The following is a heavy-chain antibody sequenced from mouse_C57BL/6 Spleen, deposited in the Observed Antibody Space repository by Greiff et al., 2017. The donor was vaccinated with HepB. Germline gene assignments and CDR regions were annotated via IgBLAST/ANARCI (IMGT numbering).Heavy chain of an antibody. J-gene: IGHJ2*01. CDR3: ACPFDY. CDR1: GYTFTDYY. CDR2: INPDNGGS. Sequence: VQLQQSGPELVKPGASVKISCKASGYTFTDYYMNWVKQSHGKSLEWIGNINPDNGGSSYNQKFKGKATFTVDKSSITAYMELRSLTSEDSAVYYCACPFDYWGQGTTLTVSS. V-gene: IGHV1-26*01.